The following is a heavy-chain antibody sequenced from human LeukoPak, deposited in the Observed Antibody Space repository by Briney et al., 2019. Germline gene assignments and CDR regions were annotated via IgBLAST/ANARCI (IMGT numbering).Heavy chain of an antibody. D-gene: IGHD3-22*01. Sequence: GGSLRLSCTASGFTFGAYRMSWVRQAPGEGLEWVGFIRKKAYGGTTEYAASVKGRFTISRDDSKSIAYLQMNSLKTEDTAVYYCAKDMADKYYYDSSGYWDYWGQGTLVTVSS. CDR1: GFTFGAYR. CDR3: AKDMADKYYYDSSGYWDY. V-gene: IGHV3-49*04. J-gene: IGHJ4*02. CDR2: IRKKAYGGTT.